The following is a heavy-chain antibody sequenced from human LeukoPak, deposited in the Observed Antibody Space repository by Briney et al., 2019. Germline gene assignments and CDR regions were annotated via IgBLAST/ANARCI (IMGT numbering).Heavy chain of an antibody. Sequence: QPGGSLRLSCAASGFTFSSYSMNWVRQAPGKGLEWVANIKEDGSEKHYVDSVKGRFTISRDNSKNTLYLQMNSLRAEDTAVYYCFGTRTIFGVVIDYWGQGTLVTVSS. CDR1: GFTFSSYS. V-gene: IGHV3-7*01. J-gene: IGHJ4*02. CDR3: FGTRTIFGVVIDY. CDR2: IKEDGSEK. D-gene: IGHD3-3*01.